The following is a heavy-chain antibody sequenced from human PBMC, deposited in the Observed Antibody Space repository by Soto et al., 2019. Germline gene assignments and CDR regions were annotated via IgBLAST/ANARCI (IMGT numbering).Heavy chain of an antibody. Sequence: GGSLRLSCDVSGLSLGSYGMHWVRQAPGKGLEWVAVIGFDGKNENYGDSVKGRFTVSRDNSKNTLYLQMNSLRAVDTAVYYCARRGPGTYFDYWGQGTLVTVSS. J-gene: IGHJ4*02. CDR1: GLSLGSYG. CDR2: IGFDGKNE. V-gene: IGHV3-33*01. CDR3: ARRGPGTYFDY. D-gene: IGHD6-13*01.